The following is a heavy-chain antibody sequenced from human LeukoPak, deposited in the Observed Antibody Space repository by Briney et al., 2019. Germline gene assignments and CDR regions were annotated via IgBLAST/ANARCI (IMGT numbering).Heavy chain of an antibody. D-gene: IGHD2-2*01. CDR3: ARAGEYCSSTSCARSREFDY. J-gene: IGHJ4*02. CDR2: INHSGST. Sequence: PSETLSLTCAVYGESFSGNYWTWIRQPPGKGLEWIGEINHSGSTNYNPSLKSRVTISVDTSKNQFSLKLSSVTAADTAVYYCARAGEYCSSTSCARSREFDYWGQGTLVTVSS. CDR1: GESFSGNY. V-gene: IGHV4-34*01.